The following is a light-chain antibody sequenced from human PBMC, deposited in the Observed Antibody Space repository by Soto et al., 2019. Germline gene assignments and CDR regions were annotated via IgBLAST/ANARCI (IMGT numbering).Light chain of an antibody. CDR2: FGS. CDR3: MQALQSLN. CDR1: QSLLYNNTYNY. V-gene: IGKV2-28*01. J-gene: IGKJ5*01. Sequence: EIVMTQSPLTLPVTPGEPASISCRSSQSLLYNNTYNYLDWYVQKPGQSPQLLIYFGSNRAPGVPDRFSGSGSGTDFTLKINRVEAEDVGTYYCMQALQSLNFGHGTRLEIK.